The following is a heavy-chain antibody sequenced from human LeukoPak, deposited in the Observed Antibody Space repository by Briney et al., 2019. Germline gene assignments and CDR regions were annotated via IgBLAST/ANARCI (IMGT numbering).Heavy chain of an antibody. CDR1: GGSISSYY. V-gene: IGHV4-34*01. CDR3: ARRTGRVVAATIRFDP. D-gene: IGHD2-15*01. J-gene: IGHJ5*02. CDR2: INHSGST. Sequence: SETLSLTCTVSGGSISSYYWSWIRQPPGKGLEWIGEINHSGSTNYNPSLKSRVTISVDTSKNQFSLKLSSVTAADTAVYYCARRTGRVVAATIRFDPWGQGTLVTVSS.